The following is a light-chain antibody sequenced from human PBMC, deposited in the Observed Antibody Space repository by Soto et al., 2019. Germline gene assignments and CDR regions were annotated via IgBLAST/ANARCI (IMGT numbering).Light chain of an antibody. CDR1: SGYSNYK. J-gene: IGLJ2*01. CDR2: VGTGGIVG. Sequence: QPVLTQPPSASASLGASVTLTCTLSSGYSNYKVDWYQQRPGKGPRFVMRVGTGGIVGSKGDGIPDRFSVLGSGLNRYLTIKNIQEEDGSDYHCGADHGSGSNFVVFGGGTKVTVL. CDR3: GADHGSGSNFVV. V-gene: IGLV9-49*01.